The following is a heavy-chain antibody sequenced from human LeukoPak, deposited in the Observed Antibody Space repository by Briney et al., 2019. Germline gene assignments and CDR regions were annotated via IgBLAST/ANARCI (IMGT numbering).Heavy chain of an antibody. Sequence: SETLSLTCTVSGGSISSYYWSWIRQPPGKGLEWIGYIYYSGSTNYNPSLKSRVTISVDTSKNQFSLKLSSVTAADTAVYYCASTSGGYSSSWLPFDYWGQGTLVTVSS. J-gene: IGHJ4*02. V-gene: IGHV4-59*01. CDR1: GGSISSYY. D-gene: IGHD6-13*01. CDR2: IYYSGST. CDR3: ASTSGGYSSSWLPFDY.